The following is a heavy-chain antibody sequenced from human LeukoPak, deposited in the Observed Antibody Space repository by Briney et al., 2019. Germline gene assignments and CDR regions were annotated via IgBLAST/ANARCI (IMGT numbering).Heavy chain of an antibody. V-gene: IGHV4-4*07. CDR3: ARPNDYGDDY. D-gene: IGHD4-17*01. CDR1: GGSIGPYY. CDR2: IYTTGTA. J-gene: IGHJ4*02. Sequence: SETLSLTCIISGGSIGPYYWSWIRQAAGKGPEWIGRIYTTGTADYNPSLKGRVFLSVDTSTNQFSLKLNSVTAADTAVYYCARPNDYGDDYWGQGTLVTVSS.